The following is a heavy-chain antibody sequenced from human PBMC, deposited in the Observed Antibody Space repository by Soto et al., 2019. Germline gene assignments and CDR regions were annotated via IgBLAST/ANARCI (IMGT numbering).Heavy chain of an antibody. J-gene: IGHJ5*02. CDR3: ARDEVPAANWLDR. V-gene: IGHV1-18*01. CDR1: GYGYIDNG. CDR2: ISGYNGNT. D-gene: IGHD2-2*01. Sequence: AASLRVSWKASGYGYIDNGITWVRQAPGQGLEWMGWISGYNGNTKYADKLQGRVTMTTDTSTTTAYMELRSLRSDDTAVYYCARDEVPAANWLDRWGQGTLVTVSS.